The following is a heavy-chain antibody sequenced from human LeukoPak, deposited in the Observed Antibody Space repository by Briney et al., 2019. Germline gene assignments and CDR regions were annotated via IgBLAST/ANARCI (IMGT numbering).Heavy chain of an antibody. J-gene: IGHJ6*02. CDR2: INHSGST. CDR3: ARGWRCSSTSCYYYYYGMDV. Sequence: SETLSPTCAVYGGSFSGYYWSWIRQPPGKGLEWIGEINHSGSTNYNPSLKSRVTISVDTSKNQFSLKLSSVTAADTAVYYCARGWRCSSTSCYYYYYGMDVWGQGTTVTVSS. CDR1: GGSFSGYY. D-gene: IGHD2-2*01. V-gene: IGHV4-34*01.